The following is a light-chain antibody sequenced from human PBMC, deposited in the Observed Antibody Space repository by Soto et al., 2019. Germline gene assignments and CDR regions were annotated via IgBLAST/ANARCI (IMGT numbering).Light chain of an antibody. CDR2: DAS. CDR1: KGIITW. Sequence: DIQKTQSPPPLSASVGDKFTTTSRPIKGIITWLAGYQQKQGKAPKPLIYDASSLESGVPSRFSGSGSGTEFTLTISSLQPDDFATYYCQQYNSYLFTFGPGTKVDIK. CDR3: QQYNSYLFT. J-gene: IGKJ3*01. V-gene: IGKV1-5*01.